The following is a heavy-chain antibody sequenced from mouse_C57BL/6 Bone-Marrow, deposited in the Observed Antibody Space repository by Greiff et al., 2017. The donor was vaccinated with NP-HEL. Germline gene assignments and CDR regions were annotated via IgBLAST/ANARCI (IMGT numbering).Heavy chain of an antibody. J-gene: IGHJ1*03. V-gene: IGHV5-6*02. Sequence: DVMLVESGGDLVKPGGSLKLSCAASGFTFSSYGMSWVRQTPDKRLEWVATISSGGSYTYYPDSVKGRFTISRDNAKNTLYLQMSSLKSEDTAMYYCARPYYYGSSYVEYFDVWGTGTTVTVSS. CDR1: GFTFSSYG. D-gene: IGHD1-1*01. CDR2: ISSGGSYT. CDR3: ARPYYYGSSYVEYFDV.